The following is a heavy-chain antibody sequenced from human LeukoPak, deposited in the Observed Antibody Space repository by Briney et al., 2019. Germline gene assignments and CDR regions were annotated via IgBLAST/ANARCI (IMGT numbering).Heavy chain of an antibody. J-gene: IGHJ4*02. V-gene: IGHV4-30-4*08. CDR3: ARRSIRFLLGY. Sequence: SETLSLTCTVSGGSISSGDYYWSWIRQPPGKGLEWIGYIYYSGSTYYNPSLKSRVTISVDTSKNQFSLKLSSVTAADTAVYYCARRSIRFLLGYWGRGTLVTVSS. CDR1: GGSISSGDYY. D-gene: IGHD3-3*01. CDR2: IYYSGST.